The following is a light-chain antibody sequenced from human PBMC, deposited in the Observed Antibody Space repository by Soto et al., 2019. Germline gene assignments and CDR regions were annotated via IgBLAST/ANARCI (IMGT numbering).Light chain of an antibody. CDR3: QSYDSSLSGHVV. Sequence: QSVLTQPPSASETPGQRVTISCSGSSSNIGSNHVYWYQHLPGTAPKLLIYRNYLRPSGVPDRFSASKSATSASLAISGLRSDDEADYYCQSYDSSLSGHVVFGGGTKLTVL. V-gene: IGLV1-47*01. CDR2: RNY. CDR1: SSNIGSNH. J-gene: IGLJ2*01.